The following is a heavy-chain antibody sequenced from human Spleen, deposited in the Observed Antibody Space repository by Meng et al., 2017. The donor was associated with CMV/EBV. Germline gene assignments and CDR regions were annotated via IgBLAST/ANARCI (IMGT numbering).Heavy chain of an antibody. CDR3: ASGLEAPYYYYGMDV. J-gene: IGHJ6*02. CDR1: GFTFSSYS. CDR2: ISSSSSYI. Sequence: EGQLVELGGGLVKPGGSLRLSCAASGFTFSSYSMNWVRQAPGKGLEWVSSISSSSSYIYYADSVKGRFTISRDNAKNSLYLQMNSLRAEDTAVYYCASGLEAPYYYYGMDVWGQGTTVTVSS. V-gene: IGHV3-21*01.